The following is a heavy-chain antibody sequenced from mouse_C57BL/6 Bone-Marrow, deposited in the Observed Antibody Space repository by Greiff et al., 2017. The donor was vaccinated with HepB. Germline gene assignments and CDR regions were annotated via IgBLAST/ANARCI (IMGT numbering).Heavy chain of an antibody. CDR1: GFTFTDYY. CDR2: IRNKANGYTT. CDR3: ARGHYYGSSYWYFDV. V-gene: IGHV7-3*01. J-gene: IGHJ1*03. D-gene: IGHD1-1*01. Sequence: DVKLVESGGGLVQPGGSLSLSCAASGFTFTDYYMSWVRQPPGKALEWLGFIRNKANGYTTEYSASVKGRFTISRDNSQSILYLQMNALRAEDSATYYCARGHYYGSSYWYFDVWGTGTTVTVSS.